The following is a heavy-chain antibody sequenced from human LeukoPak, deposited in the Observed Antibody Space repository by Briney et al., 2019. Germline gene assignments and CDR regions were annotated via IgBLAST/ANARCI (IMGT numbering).Heavy chain of an antibody. D-gene: IGHD5-24*01. CDR3: ARVSGDGYNYGGVDYFDY. J-gene: IGHJ4*02. CDR2: IYTSGST. Sequence: KPSETLSLTCTVSGGSISSYYWSWVRQPAGKGLEWIGRIYTSGSTNYNPSLKSRVTMSVDTSKNQFSLKLSSVTAADTAVYYCARVSGDGYNYGGVDYFDYWGQGTLVTVSS. CDR1: GGSISSYY. V-gene: IGHV4-4*07.